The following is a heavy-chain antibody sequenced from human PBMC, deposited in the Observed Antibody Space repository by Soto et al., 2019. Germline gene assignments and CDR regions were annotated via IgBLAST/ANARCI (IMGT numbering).Heavy chain of an antibody. CDR1: AGSISSSRYY. J-gene: IGHJ3*02. CDR3: ARRLLRYFYWFEGGDAYDI. D-gene: IGHD3-9*01. Sequence: SETLSLTCTVSAGSISSSRYYWGWIRQPPGKGLEWIGSIYYSGSTYYNPSLKSRVTISVDTSKNQFSLKLSSVTAADTAVYYCARRLLRYFYWFEGGDAYDIWGQGTMVTVSS. V-gene: IGHV4-39*01. CDR2: IYYSGST.